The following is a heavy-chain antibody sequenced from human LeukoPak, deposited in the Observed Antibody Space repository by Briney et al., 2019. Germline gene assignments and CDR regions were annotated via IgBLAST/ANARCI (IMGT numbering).Heavy chain of an antibody. D-gene: IGHD3-3*01. CDR3: AIQYYDFWSGYLDY. J-gene: IGHJ4*02. CDR2: IYTSGST. CDR1: GGSISNYY. Sequence: SETLSLTCTVSGGSISNYYWSWIRQPAGKGLEWIGRIYTSGSTNYNPSLKSRVTMSVDTSKNQLSLKLSSVTAADTAVYYCAIQYYDFWSGYLDYWGQGTLVTVSS. V-gene: IGHV4-4*07.